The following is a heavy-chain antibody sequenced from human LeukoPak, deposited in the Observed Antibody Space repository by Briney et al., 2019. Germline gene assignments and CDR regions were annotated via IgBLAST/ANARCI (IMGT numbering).Heavy chain of an antibody. CDR2: ISGSTSYI. J-gene: IGHJ4*02. CDR3: ARYRLEPRTGMFDY. Sequence: PGGSLRLSCAASGFTFSSYSMNWVRQAPGKGLGSVSSISGSTSYIYYADSVKGRFTIYRDNAKNSLYLQMNSLRAEDTAVYYCARYRLEPRTGMFDYWGQGTLVTVSS. V-gene: IGHV3-21*01. D-gene: IGHD1-1*01. CDR1: GFTFSSYS.